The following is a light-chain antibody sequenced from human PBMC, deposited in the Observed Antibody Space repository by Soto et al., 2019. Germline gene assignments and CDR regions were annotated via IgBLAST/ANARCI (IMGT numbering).Light chain of an antibody. J-gene: IGKJ1*01. CDR2: KAS. CDR3: QQYGSDCT. Sequence: IQMTQSPSTLSASVGDRVTIACRASQSISSWLAWYQQTPGKAPKLLIYKASSLESGVPSRFSGTGSATEFTLIISSLQPADFATYYCQQYGSDCTFGQGTK. V-gene: IGKV1-5*03. CDR1: QSISSW.